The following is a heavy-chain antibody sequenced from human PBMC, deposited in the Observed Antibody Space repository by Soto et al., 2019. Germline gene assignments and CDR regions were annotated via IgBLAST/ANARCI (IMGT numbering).Heavy chain of an antibody. Sequence: EVQLVESGGGLVQPGGSLRLSCAASGFTFSDHYMDWVRQAPGKGLEWVGRTRNKANSYTTEYAASGKGRFTISRDDSNNSRYLQINSLKTEDLAVYYCAGLLAAAGTFFDYWGQGTLVTDSS. V-gene: IGHV3-72*01. J-gene: IGHJ4*02. CDR3: AGLLAAAGTFFDY. D-gene: IGHD6-13*01. CDR1: GFTFSDHY. CDR2: TRNKANSYTT.